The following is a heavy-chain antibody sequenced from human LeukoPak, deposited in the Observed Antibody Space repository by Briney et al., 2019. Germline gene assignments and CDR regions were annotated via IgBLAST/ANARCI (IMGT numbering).Heavy chain of an antibody. Sequence: PSETLSLTCAVYGGSFSGYYWSWIRQPPGKGLEWIGEINHSGSTNYNPSLKSRVTISVDTSKNQFSLKLSSVTAADTAVYYCARVAGTPYYFDYWGQGTLVTVSS. CDR1: GGSFSGYY. J-gene: IGHJ4*02. CDR3: ARVAGTPYYFDY. V-gene: IGHV4-34*01. CDR2: INHSGST. D-gene: IGHD1-26*01.